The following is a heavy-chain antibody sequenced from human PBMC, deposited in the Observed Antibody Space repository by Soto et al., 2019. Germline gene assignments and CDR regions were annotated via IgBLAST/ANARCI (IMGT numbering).Heavy chain of an antibody. V-gene: IGHV1-69*13. D-gene: IGHD2-21*02. Sequence: SVKVSCKASGGTFSSYASSLVRLAPGQGLEWMGGIIPIFGTANYAQKFQGRVTITADESTSTDYMELSSLRSEDTAVYYCARGGSIVVVTAISYYFDYWGQGTLVTVSS. CDR3: ARGGSIVVVTAISYYFDY. J-gene: IGHJ4*02. CDR1: GGTFSSYA. CDR2: IIPIFGTA.